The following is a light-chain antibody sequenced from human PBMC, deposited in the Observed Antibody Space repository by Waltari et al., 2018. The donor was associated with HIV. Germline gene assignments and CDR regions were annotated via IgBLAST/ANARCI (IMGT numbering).Light chain of an antibody. V-gene: IGLV6-57*04. CDR2: EDT. Sequence: NFMLTQPHSMSESPGRTVTISCTRSTGNIASNSVPWYQQRPGSAPITVIYEDTQRPSGVPERFSGSLDSSSNSASLTISGLKSEDEADYYCQSYDTNNHLIFGGGTKLTVL. J-gene: IGLJ2*01. CDR1: TGNIASNS. CDR3: QSYDTNNHLI.